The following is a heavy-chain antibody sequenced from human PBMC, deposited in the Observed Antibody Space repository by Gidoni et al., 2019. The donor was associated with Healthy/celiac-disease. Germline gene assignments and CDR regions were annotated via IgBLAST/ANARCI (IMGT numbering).Heavy chain of an antibody. V-gene: IGHV4-59*01. CDR2: IYYSGST. CDR1: GGSISSYY. CDR3: ARWGYYFDY. D-gene: IGHD7-27*01. Sequence: QVQLQESGPGLVKPSETLSLTCTVSGGSISSYYWSWIRQPPGKGLEWIGYIYYSGSTNYNPSLKSRVTISVDTSKNQFSLKLSSVTAADTAVYYCARWGYYFDYWGQGTLVTVSS. J-gene: IGHJ4*02.